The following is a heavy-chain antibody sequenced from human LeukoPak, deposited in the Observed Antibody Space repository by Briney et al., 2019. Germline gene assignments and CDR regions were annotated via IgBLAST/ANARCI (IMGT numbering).Heavy chain of an antibody. CDR1: GYSFTSYW. CDR3: ASLFRDDVFDI. J-gene: IGHJ3*02. CDR2: VDPSDSYT. V-gene: IGHV5-10-1*01. D-gene: IGHD3-10*01. Sequence: GESLKISCKGSGYSFTSYWISWVRQMPGKGLEWMGRVDPSDSYTNYSPFFQGHVSISADKSISTAYLQWRSLKASDTAMYYCASLFRDDVFDIWGQGTMVTVSS.